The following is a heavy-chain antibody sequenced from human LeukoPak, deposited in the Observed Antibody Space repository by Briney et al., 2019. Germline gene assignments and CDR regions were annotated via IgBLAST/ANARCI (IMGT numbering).Heavy chain of an antibody. CDR1: AGSFSRYE. D-gene: IGHD6-13*01. CDR2: IIPIFGTA. V-gene: IGHV1-69*05. J-gene: IGHJ4*02. CDR3: ARGRIEYGSSWYNY. Sequence: ASDRVSCKASAGSFSRYEICLVRQAPGQRIEWMGGIIPIFGTANYAQKFQGRVTITTDESTSTAYMELSSLRSEDTAVYYCARGRIEYGSSWYNYWGQGTLVTVSS.